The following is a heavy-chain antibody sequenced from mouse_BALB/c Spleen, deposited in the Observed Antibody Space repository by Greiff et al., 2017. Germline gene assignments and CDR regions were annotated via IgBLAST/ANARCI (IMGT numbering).Heavy chain of an antibody. D-gene: IGHD2-4*01. CDR1: GFTFSSYG. J-gene: IGHJ4*01. V-gene: IGHV5-6*01. Sequence: EVQGVESGGDLVKPGGSLKLSCAASGFTFSSYGMSWVRQTPDKRLEWVATISSGGSYTYYPDSVKGRFTISRDNAKNTLYLQMSSLKSEDTAMYYCTRDGDYDGGYAMDYWGQGTSVTVSS. CDR2: ISSGGSYT. CDR3: TRDGDYDGGYAMDY.